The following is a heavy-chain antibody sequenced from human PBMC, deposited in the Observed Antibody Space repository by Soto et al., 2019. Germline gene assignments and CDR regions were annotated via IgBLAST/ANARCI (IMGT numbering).Heavy chain of an antibody. CDR3: TIAAPLDY. CDR2: ISYDGSNK. D-gene: IGHD6-25*01. V-gene: IGHV3-30*03. Sequence: GGSLRLSCAASGFTFSSYGMHWVRQAPGKGLEWVAVISYDGSNKYYADSVKGRFTISRDNSKNTLYLQMNSLRAEDTAVYYCTIAAPLDYWGQGTLVTVSS. J-gene: IGHJ4*02. CDR1: GFTFSSYG.